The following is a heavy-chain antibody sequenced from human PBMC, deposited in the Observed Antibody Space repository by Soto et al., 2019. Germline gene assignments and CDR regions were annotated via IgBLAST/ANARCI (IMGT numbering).Heavy chain of an antibody. V-gene: IGHV4-39*01. Sequence: SSETLSLTCTVSGGSISSSSYYWGWIRQPPGKGLEWIGSIYYSGSTYYNPSLKSRVTISVDTSKNQFSLKLSSVTPADTAVYYCARKGYPHYYNYGRAVWGQGTRVTVPS. CDR2: IYYSGST. CDR3: ARKGYPHYYNYGRAV. D-gene: IGHD1-1*01. CDR1: GGSISSSSYY. J-gene: IGHJ6*02.